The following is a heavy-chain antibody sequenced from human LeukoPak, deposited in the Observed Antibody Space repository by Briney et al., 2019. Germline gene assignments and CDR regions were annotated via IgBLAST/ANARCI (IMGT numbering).Heavy chain of an antibody. CDR3: AREGEYSGSLGDGDAFDI. J-gene: IGHJ3*02. Sequence: SETLSLTCTVSGGSISSYYWSWIRQPPGKGLEWIGYIYYSGSTNYNPTLKSRVTISVDTSKNQFSLKLSSVTAADTAVYYCAREGEYSGSLGDGDAFDIWGQGTMVTVSS. V-gene: IGHV4-59*01. CDR2: IYYSGST. D-gene: IGHD1-26*01. CDR1: GGSISSYY.